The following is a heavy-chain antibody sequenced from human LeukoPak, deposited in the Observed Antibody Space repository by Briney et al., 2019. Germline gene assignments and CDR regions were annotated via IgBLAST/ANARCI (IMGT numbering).Heavy chain of an antibody. J-gene: IGHJ4*02. CDR1: GFTFSSYG. CDR2: IWYDGSNK. V-gene: IGHV3-33*01. Sequence: PGGSLRLSCAASGFTFSSYGMHWVRQAPGKGLEWVAVIWYDGSNKYYADSVKGRFTISRDNSKNTLYLQMNSLRAEDTAVYYCASSEFDSGSYPGYWGQGTLVTVSS. D-gene: IGHD1-26*01. CDR3: ASSEFDSGSYPGY.